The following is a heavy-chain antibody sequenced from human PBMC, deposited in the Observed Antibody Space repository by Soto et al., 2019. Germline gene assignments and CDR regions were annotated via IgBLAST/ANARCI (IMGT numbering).Heavy chain of an antibody. D-gene: IGHD3-22*01. V-gene: IGHV3-53*01. CDR3: SRDLQPYYSDSSGSYTDS. J-gene: IGHJ5*01. CDR1: GFTVSSNF. Sequence: GGSLRLSCAASGFTVSSNFMSWVRQAPRKGLEWVSLIYSGGSTYYADSVKGRFTISRDNSKNTLYLQMNSLRVEDTAVYYCSRDLQPYYSDSSGSYTDSWGQGTLVTVSS. CDR2: IYSGGST.